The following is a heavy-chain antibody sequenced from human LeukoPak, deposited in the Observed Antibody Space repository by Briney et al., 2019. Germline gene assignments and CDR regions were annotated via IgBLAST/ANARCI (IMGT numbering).Heavy chain of an antibody. J-gene: IGHJ4*02. CDR2: IWYDGSNK. CDR3: ARDPVGLYYDSSGYPDY. D-gene: IGHD3-22*01. V-gene: IGHV3-33*01. Sequence: GGSLRLSCAASGFTFSSYGMHWVRQAPGKGLERVAVIWYDGSNKYYADSVKGRFTISRDNSKNTLYLQMNSLRAEDTAVYYCARDPVGLYYDSSGYPDYWGQGTLVTVSS. CDR1: GFTFSSYG.